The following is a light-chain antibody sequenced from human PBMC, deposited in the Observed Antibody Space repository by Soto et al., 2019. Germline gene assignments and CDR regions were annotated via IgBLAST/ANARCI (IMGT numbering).Light chain of an antibody. Sequence: AIRMTQSPSSLSASTGDRVTITCRASQGISSYLAWYQQKPGKAPKLIIYDASSLESGVPSRFSGSGSGTEFTLTISSLQPEDFATYYCQQYNRYSRTYGQGTKVDI. CDR1: QGISSY. J-gene: IGKJ1*01. CDR2: DAS. V-gene: IGKV1-8*01. CDR3: QQYNRYSRT.